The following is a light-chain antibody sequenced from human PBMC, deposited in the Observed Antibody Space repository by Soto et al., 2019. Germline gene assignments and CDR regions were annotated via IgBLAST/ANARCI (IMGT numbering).Light chain of an antibody. CDR3: SSWDDNLDAEV. CDR1: SSNIGSNT. CDR2: TND. J-gene: IGLJ1*01. Sequence: QSVLTQPPSASGTPGQRVTISCSGSSSNIGSNTVNWYQQLPGTAPKLLIYTNDQRPSGVPDRFSGSKSGTSASLAISGLKFEDEADYHCSSWDDNLDAEVLGAGTKLTVL. V-gene: IGLV1-44*01.